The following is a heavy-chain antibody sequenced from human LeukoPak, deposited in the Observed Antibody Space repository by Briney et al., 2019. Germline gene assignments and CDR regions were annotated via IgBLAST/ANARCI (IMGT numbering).Heavy chain of an antibody. V-gene: IGHV3-23*01. CDR1: GFTFSSYA. D-gene: IGHD3-22*01. CDR2: ISGSGGST. Sequence: GGSLRLSCAASGFTFSSYAMSWVRQAPGKGLEWVSAISGSGGSTYYADSVKGRFTISRDNSKNTLYLQMNSLRAEDTAVYYCARDPFGIYYDSSGYWHYWGQGTLVTVSS. CDR3: ARDPFGIYYDSSGYWHY. J-gene: IGHJ4*02.